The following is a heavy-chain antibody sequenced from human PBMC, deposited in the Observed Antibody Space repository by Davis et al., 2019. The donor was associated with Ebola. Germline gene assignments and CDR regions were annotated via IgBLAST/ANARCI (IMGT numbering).Heavy chain of an antibody. CDR3: ARVHGWGAGNGMDV. Sequence: GESLKISCAASGFTFSSHSMNWVRQAPGKGLEWVSSISSSSSYIYYADSVKGRFTISRDNAKNSLYLQMNSLRAEDTAVYYGARVHGWGAGNGMDVWGQGTTVTVSS. V-gene: IGHV3-21*01. CDR2: ISSSSSYI. CDR1: GFTFSSHS. J-gene: IGHJ6*02. D-gene: IGHD3-16*01.